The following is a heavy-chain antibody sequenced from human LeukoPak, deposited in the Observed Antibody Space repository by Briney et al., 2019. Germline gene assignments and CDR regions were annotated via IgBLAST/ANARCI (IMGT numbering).Heavy chain of an antibody. V-gene: IGHV4-39*01. CDR1: GGSISSSSYY. J-gene: IGHJ3*02. CDR3: ARAPGERLGELSLGRAFDI. CDR2: IYYSGST. Sequence: SETLSLTCTVSGGSISSSSYYWGWIRQPPGKGLEWIGSIYYSGSTYYNPSLKSRVTISVDTSKNQFSLKLSSVTAADTAVYYCARAPGERLGELSLGRAFDIWGQGTMVTVSS. D-gene: IGHD3-16*02.